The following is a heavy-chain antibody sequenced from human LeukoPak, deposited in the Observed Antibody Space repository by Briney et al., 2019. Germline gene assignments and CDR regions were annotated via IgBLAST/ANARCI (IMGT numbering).Heavy chain of an antibody. CDR2: IYSGGNT. Sequence: PGGSLRLSCVVSGFTVSSNYMSWVRQAPGKGLEWGSVIYSGGNTHYADSVKGRFTISRDNSKNTLYLQMNSLRVEDTAMYYCARFSGYGGFDHWGQGTLVTVSS. D-gene: IGHD5-18*01. V-gene: IGHV3-66*01. J-gene: IGHJ4*02. CDR3: ARFSGYGGFDH. CDR1: GFTVSSNY.